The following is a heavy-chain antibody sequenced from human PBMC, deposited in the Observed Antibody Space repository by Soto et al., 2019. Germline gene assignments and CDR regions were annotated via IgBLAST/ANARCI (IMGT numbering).Heavy chain of an antibody. V-gene: IGHV3-15*07. CDR3: RSLPRFGESAFDV. D-gene: IGHD3-10*01. Sequence: GGALRLSCAASGFTFNNAWMNWVRQVPGKGLEMVGRIKSKTDGGTIDYAAPVKGRFTISRNDSKSTVSLQMNSLKFEDLAVYYCRSLPRFGESAFDVWGQGTMVTVSS. CDR1: GFTFNNAW. CDR2: IKSKTDGGTI. J-gene: IGHJ3*01.